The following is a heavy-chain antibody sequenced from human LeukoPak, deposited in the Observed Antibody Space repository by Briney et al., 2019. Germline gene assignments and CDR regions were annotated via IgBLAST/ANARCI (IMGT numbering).Heavy chain of an antibody. V-gene: IGHV4-61*02. CDR3: ARVTGYRIEDYFDY. CDR1: GGSISSGSYF. CDR2: IYTSGST. Sequence: PSETLSLTCTVSGGSISSGSYFWSWFRQPAGKGLEWIGRIYTSGSTNYNPSLKSRVTISVETSKNEFSLKLRSVTAADTAVYYCARVTGYRIEDYFDYWGQGTLVTVSS. D-gene: IGHD6-13*01. J-gene: IGHJ4*02.